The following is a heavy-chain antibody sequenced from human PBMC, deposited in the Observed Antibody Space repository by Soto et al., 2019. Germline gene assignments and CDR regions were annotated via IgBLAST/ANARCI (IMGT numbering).Heavy chain of an antibody. D-gene: IGHD3-16*01. V-gene: IGHV4-61*01. CDR3: ARSQRGRTAFTFDY. J-gene: IGHJ4*02. Sequence: SETLSLTCAVSGDSVSSDNYYWSWMRQPPGKGLEWIGYIYYSGTTNYNSYLKSRLSLSVDMSKNQFSLKLASVTAADTAVYFCARSQRGRTAFTFDYWGQGALVTVSS. CDR2: IYYSGTT. CDR1: GDSVSSDNYY.